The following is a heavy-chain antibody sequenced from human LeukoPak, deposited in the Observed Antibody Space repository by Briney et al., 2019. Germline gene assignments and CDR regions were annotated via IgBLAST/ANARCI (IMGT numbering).Heavy chain of an antibody. Sequence: PSETLSLTCTVFGGSISRNSYYWGWIRQPPGKGLEWIGNIYYSGNTFYNPSLESRVTISLDTSKNQFSLKLSSVTAADTAVYYCARPRVVPAARRWRGWFDPWGQGTLVTVSS. J-gene: IGHJ5*02. CDR2: IYYSGNT. D-gene: IGHD2-2*01. V-gene: IGHV4-39*01. CDR3: ARPRVVPAARRWRGWFDP. CDR1: GGSISRNSYY.